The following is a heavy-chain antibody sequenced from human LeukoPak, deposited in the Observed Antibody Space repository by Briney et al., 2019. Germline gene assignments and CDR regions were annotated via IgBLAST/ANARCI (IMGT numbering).Heavy chain of an antibody. CDR1: GYTFTSYG. CDR3: ARDTSGTYSPFDY. D-gene: IGHD3-10*01. V-gene: IGHV1-18*01. Sequence: ASVKVSCKASGYTFTSYGLSWVRQAPGQGLEWMGWISASNDNTHYAQKLQGRVTMTTDTSTSTAYMELKSLTSDDTAVCYCARDTSGTYSPFDYWGQGTLVTVSS. CDR2: ISASNDNT. J-gene: IGHJ4*02.